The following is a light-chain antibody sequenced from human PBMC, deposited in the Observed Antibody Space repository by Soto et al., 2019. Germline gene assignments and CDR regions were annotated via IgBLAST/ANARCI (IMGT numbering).Light chain of an antibody. CDR3: QQFNSYPYT. CDR1: QGISSA. CDR2: DAS. V-gene: IGKV1-13*02. Sequence: ASQLTQSPSSLSASVGDRVTITCRASQGISSALAWYQQKPGKAPKLLIYDASSLESGVPSRFSGSGSGTDFTLTISSLQPEDFAAYYCQQFNSYPYTFGQGTKLEIK. J-gene: IGKJ2*01.